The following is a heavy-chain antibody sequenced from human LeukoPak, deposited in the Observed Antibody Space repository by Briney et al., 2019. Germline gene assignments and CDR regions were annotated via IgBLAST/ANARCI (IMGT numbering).Heavy chain of an antibody. CDR3: ANDYRAGSFHDF. Sequence: GGSLRLSCAASGFAFSSYAMSWVRQPPGKGLEWVSVISRRDDYTYYADSVKHWSTTSSDNSKNTLYLHLNTLRAEDTAVYYCANDYRAGSFHDFWGQGTLVTVSS. J-gene: IGHJ4*02. D-gene: IGHD6-19*01. CDR2: ISRRDDYT. V-gene: IGHV3-23*01. CDR1: GFAFSSYA.